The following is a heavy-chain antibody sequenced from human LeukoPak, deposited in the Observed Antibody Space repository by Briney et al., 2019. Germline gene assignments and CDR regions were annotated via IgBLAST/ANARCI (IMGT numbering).Heavy chain of an antibody. V-gene: IGHV1-69*04. CDR1: GGTFSSYA. CDR3: ARDRRYGGQSPDY. CDR2: IIPILGIA. D-gene: IGHD1-26*01. J-gene: IGHJ4*02. Sequence: SVKVSCKASGGTFSSYAISWVRQAPGQGLEWMGRIIPILGIANYAQKFQGRVTITADKSTSTAYMELSSLRSEDTAVYYCARDRRYGGQSPDYWGQGTLVTVSS.